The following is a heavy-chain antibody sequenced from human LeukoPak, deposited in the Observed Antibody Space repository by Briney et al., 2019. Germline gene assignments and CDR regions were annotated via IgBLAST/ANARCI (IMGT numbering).Heavy chain of an antibody. CDR1: GYTFTTFW. Sequence: GESLKISCKGSGYTFTTFWIAWVLQMPGKGLEWMGIIYPGDSDTRYSPSFQDQVTISADKSISTGYLQWSSLKASDTGMYYCARQSAFKNGVCYKVGDYWGQGTLVTVSS. CDR2: IYPGDSDT. J-gene: IGHJ4*02. V-gene: IGHV5-51*01. CDR3: ARQSAFKNGVCYKVGDY. D-gene: IGHD2-8*01.